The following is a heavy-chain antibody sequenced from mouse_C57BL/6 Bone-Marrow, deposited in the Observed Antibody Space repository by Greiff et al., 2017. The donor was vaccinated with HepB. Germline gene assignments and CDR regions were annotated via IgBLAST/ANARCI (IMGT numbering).Heavy chain of an antibody. Sequence: QVQLQQPGAELVMPGASVKLSCKASGYNFTSYWMHWVKQRPGQGLEWIGEIDPSDSYTNYNQKFKGKSTLTVDKSSSTAYMQLSSLTSEDSAVYYCARSDLLWQRFAYWGQGTLVTVSA. J-gene: IGHJ3*01. CDR1: GYNFTSYW. CDR3: ARSDLLWQRFAY. D-gene: IGHD2-1*01. CDR2: IDPSDSYT. V-gene: IGHV1-69*01.